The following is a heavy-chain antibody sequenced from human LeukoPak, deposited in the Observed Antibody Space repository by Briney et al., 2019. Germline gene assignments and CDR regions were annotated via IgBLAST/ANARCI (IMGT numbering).Heavy chain of an antibody. V-gene: IGHV3-33*01. Sequence: GGSLRLSCAASGFTFSSYGIRWVRQAPGKGLEWVAVIWYDGSNRYYADSVKGRFTISRDNSKNTMYLQMNSLRVEDTAVYYCARDLTHYFDYWGQGTLVTVSS. CDR3: ARDLTHYFDY. J-gene: IGHJ4*02. CDR1: GFTFSSYG. CDR2: IWYDGSNR.